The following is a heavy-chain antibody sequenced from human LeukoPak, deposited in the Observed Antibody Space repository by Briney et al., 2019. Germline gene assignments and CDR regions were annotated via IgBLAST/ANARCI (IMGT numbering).Heavy chain of an antibody. D-gene: IGHD1-7*01. CDR3: ARGRGNYGGDPYYFDY. CDR1: GYTFTGYY. J-gene: IGHJ4*02. CDR2: INPNSGGT. V-gene: IGHV1-2*02. Sequence: GASVKVSCKASGYTFTGYYMYWVRQAPGQGLDGMGWINPNSGGTNYAQRFQGRLTMTRDTSITTAYMELSSLRSDDTAVFYCARGRGNYGGDPYYFDYWGQGTQVTVSS.